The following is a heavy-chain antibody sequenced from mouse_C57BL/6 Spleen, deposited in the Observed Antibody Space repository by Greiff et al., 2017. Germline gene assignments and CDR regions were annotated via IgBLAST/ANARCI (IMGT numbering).Heavy chain of an antibody. D-gene: IGHD2-5*01. J-gene: IGHJ4*01. CDR2: ISSGGDYI. Sequence: EVKLVESGEGLVKPGGSLKLSCAASGFTFSSYAMSWVRQTPEKRLEWVAYISSGGDYIYYADTVKGRFTISRDNARNTLYLQMSSLKSEDTAMYYCTRMGYYSNYDAMDYWGQGTSVTVSS. CDR3: TRMGYYSNYDAMDY. CDR1: GFTFSSYA. V-gene: IGHV5-9-1*02.